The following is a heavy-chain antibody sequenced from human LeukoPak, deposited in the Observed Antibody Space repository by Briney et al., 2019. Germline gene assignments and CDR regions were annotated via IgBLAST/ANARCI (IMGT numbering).Heavy chain of an antibody. CDR2: ISSSSSYI. J-gene: IGHJ4*02. V-gene: IGHV3-21*01. D-gene: IGHD2-2*02. CDR3: ASEWLYYLDY. CDR1: GFTFSSYS. Sequence: GGSLRLSCAASGFTFSSYSMNWVRQAPGKGLEWVSSISSSSSYIYYADSVKRRFTISRDNAKNSLYLQMNSLRAEDTAVYYCASEWLYYLDYWGQGTLVTVSS.